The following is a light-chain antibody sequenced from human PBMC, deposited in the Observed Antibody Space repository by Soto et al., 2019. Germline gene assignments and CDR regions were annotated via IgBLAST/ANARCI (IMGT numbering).Light chain of an antibody. CDR3: QSYDSSLSGVV. CDR2: GNS. Sequence: QSVLTQPPSVSGAPGQRVTLSCTGGSSNIGAGYDVHWYQQLPGAAPKLLIFGNSNRRPGVPDRFSGSKSGTSASLAITGLLAEDEADYYCQSYDSSLSGVVFGGGTKVTVL. V-gene: IGLV1-40*01. CDR1: SSNIGAGYD. J-gene: IGLJ3*02.